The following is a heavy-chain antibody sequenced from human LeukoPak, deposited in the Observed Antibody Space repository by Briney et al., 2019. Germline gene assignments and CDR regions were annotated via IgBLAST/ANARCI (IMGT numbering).Heavy chain of an antibody. CDR2: ISWNSGSI. Sequence: GGSLRLSCAASGLTFDDYAMHWVRQAPGKGLEWVSGISWNSGSIGYADSVKGRFTISRDNAKNSLYLQMNSLRAEDTALYYCAKDLLNRHRSDWGQGTLVTVSS. V-gene: IGHV3-9*01. J-gene: IGHJ4*02. CDR3: AKDLLNRHRSD. D-gene: IGHD2-15*01. CDR1: GLTFDDYA.